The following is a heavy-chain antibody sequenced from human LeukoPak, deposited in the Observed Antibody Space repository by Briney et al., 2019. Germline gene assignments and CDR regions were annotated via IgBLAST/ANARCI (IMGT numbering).Heavy chain of an antibody. CDR3: ARAASWNDGDAFDI. J-gene: IGHJ3*02. CDR1: GYTFTSYD. Sequence: GASVKVSCKASGYTFTSYDFNWVRQATGQGLEWMGWMNPNSGNTGSALKFQGRVTMTRNTSISTAYMELSSLRSDDTAVYYCARAASWNDGDAFDIWGQGTVVTVSS. CDR2: MNPNSGNT. D-gene: IGHD1-1*01. V-gene: IGHV1-8*01.